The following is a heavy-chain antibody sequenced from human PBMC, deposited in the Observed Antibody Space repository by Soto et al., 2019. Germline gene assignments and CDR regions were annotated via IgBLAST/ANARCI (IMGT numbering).Heavy chain of an antibody. V-gene: IGHV4-30-4*01. Sequence: SETLSLTCTVSGGSVSGVDYFWSWIRQSPGKGLEWIGYIYYTGITHLNPSLKSRLTMAVDASKNEFSLKLTSVSAADTAVYFCAREERKGIISWFDPWGQGTPVTVSS. D-gene: IGHD2-21*01. J-gene: IGHJ5*02. CDR3: AREERKGIISWFDP. CDR2: IYYTGIT. CDR1: GGSVSGVDYF.